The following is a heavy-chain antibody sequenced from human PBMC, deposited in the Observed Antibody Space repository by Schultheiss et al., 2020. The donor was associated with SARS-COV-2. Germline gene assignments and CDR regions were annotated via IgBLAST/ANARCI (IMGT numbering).Heavy chain of an antibody. CDR3: ARDQGDYGSGSSYYYYYYYMDV. D-gene: IGHD3-10*01. CDR2: INSDGSST. CDR1: GFTFSSYW. J-gene: IGHJ6*03. V-gene: IGHV3-74*01. Sequence: GGSLRLSCAASGFTFSSYWMHWVRQAPGKGLVWVSRINSDGSSTSYADSVKGRFTISRDNAKNTLYLQMNSLRAEDTAVYYCARDQGDYGSGSSYYYYYYYMDVWGKGTTVTVSS.